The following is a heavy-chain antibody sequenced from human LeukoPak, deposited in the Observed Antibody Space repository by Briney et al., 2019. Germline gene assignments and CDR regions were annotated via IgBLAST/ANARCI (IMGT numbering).Heavy chain of an antibody. J-gene: IGHJ5*02. D-gene: IGHD1-26*01. Sequence: ASVKVSCKASGYTFTSYGISWVRQAPGQGLEWMGWISAYNGNTNYAQKLQGRVTMTTDTSTSTAYMELRSLRSDDTAVYYCARDLVGLVGATPSNWFDPWGQGTLVTVSS. V-gene: IGHV1-18*01. CDR1: GYTFTSYG. CDR3: ARDLVGLVGATPSNWFDP. CDR2: ISAYNGNT.